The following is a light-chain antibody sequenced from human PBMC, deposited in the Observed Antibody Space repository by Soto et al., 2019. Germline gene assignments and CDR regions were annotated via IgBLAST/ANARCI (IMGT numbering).Light chain of an antibody. Sequence: DIQMTQSPSSLSASVGDRGTITCRARQTLNSYINWYQQKSPQAPKLLIYAASRLQSGVPSRFNGSGTTTDFTLTIASLQPEDFETYFCQQSFSTPPTFGQGTKL. V-gene: IGKV1-39*01. J-gene: IGKJ2*01. CDR1: QTLNSY. CDR3: QQSFSTPPT. CDR2: AAS.